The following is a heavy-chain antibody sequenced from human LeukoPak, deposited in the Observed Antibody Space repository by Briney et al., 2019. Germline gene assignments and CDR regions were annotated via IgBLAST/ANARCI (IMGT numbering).Heavy chain of an antibody. V-gene: IGHV1-3*01. CDR2: INAGNGNT. D-gene: IGHD3-22*01. J-gene: IGHJ4*02. CDR3: ARVMYYYESSGYLGY. Sequence: ASVKVSCKASGYTFTSYAMHWVRQAPGQRLEWMGWINAGNGNTKYSQKFQGRVTITRDTSASTAYMELSSLRSEDTAVYYCARVMYYYESSGYLGYWGQGTLVTVSS. CDR1: GYTFTSYA.